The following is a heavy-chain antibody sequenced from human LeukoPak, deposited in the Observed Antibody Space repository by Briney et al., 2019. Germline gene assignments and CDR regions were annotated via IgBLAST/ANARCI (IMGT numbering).Heavy chain of an antibody. CDR2: IYYSGST. CDR3: ARSPRVGYYGSGSKTKIFDY. D-gene: IGHD3-10*01. Sequence: SQTLSLTCTVSGGSISSGGYYWSWIRQHPGKGLEWIGYIYYSGSTYYNPSLKSRVTISVDTSKNQFSLKLSSVTAADTAVYYCARSPRVGYYGSGSKTKIFDYWGQGTLVTVSS. CDR1: GGSISSGGYY. J-gene: IGHJ4*02. V-gene: IGHV4-31*03.